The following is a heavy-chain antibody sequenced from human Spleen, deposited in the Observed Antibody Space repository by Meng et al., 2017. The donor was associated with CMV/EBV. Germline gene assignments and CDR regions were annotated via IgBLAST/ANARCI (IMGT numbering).Heavy chain of an antibody. CDR2: INHSGST. V-gene: IGHV4-34*01. CDR3: AREVVGGALDY. D-gene: IGHD1-26*01. Sequence: SETLSLTCAVYGGSFSGYYWSWIRQPPGKGLEWIGEINHSGSTNYNPSLKSRVTISVDTSKNQFSLKLSSVTAADTAVYYCAREVVGGALDYWGQGTLVTVSS. J-gene: IGHJ4*02. CDR1: GGSFSGYY.